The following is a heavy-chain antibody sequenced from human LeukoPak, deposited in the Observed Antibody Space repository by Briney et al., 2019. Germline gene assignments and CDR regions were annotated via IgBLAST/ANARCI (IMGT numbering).Heavy chain of an antibody. V-gene: IGHV3-21*01. J-gene: IGHJ3*02. CDR3: ARRTVAGTPFAGAAFDI. D-gene: IGHD6-19*01. CDR1: GFTFSSYS. Sequence: PGGSQRLSCAASGFTFSSYSMNWVRQAPGKGLEWVSSISSSSSYIYYADSVKGRFTISRDNAKNSLYLQMNSLRAEDTAVYYCARRTVAGTPFAGAAFDIWGQGTMVTVSS. CDR2: ISSSSSYI.